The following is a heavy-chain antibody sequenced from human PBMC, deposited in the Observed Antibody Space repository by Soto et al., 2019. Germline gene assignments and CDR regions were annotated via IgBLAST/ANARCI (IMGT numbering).Heavy chain of an antibody. CDR2: ISGSGGST. V-gene: IGHV3-23*01. CDR3: AKDIAVAGTPPGYHYRMDF. CDR1: GFTFSSYA. Sequence: GGSLRLSCAASGFTFSSYAMSWVRQAPGKGLEWVSAISGSGGSTYYADSVKGRFTISRDNSKNTLYLQMNSLRAEDTAVYYCAKDIAVAGTPPGYHYRMDFWGQGTTVTGSS. D-gene: IGHD6-19*01. J-gene: IGHJ6*02.